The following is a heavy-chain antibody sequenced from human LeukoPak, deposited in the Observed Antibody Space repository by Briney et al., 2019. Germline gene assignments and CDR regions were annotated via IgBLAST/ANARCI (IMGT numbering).Heavy chain of an antibody. CDR3: AKERNDCSGGSCYYLDAFDI. CDR2: IWYDGSNK. J-gene: IGHJ3*02. Sequence: PERSLRLSXTASGFTFSSYGMHWVRQAPGKGLEWVAVIWYDGSNKYYADSVKGRFTISRDNSKNTLYLQMNSLRAEDTAVYYCAKERNDCSGGSCYYLDAFDIWGQGTLVTVSS. V-gene: IGHV3-33*06. D-gene: IGHD2-15*01. CDR1: GFTFSSYG.